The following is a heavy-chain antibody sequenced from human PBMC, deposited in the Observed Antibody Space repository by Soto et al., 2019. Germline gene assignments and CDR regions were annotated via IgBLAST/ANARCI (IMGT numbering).Heavy chain of an antibody. Sequence: ASVKVSCKASGGTFSSYAISWVRQAPGQGLEWMGGIIPIFGTANYAQKFQGRVTITADESTSTAYMELSSLRSEDTAVYYCARFIGPRGAAPGYFDYWGKGTLDNVS. D-gene: IGHD2-15*01. J-gene: IGHJ4*02. CDR3: ARFIGPRGAAPGYFDY. CDR2: IIPIFGTA. V-gene: IGHV1-69*13. CDR1: GGTFSSYA.